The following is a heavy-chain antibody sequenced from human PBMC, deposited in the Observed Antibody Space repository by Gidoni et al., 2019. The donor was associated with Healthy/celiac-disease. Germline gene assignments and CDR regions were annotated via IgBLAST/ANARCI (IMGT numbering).Heavy chain of an antibody. J-gene: IGHJ3*02. CDR1: GCTFSDYY. CDR2: ISSISSYT. V-gene: IGHV3-11*05. CDR3: ARYGSGSYYKGPDAFDI. Sequence: QVQLVESGGGLVKPGGSLRLSCADAGCTFSDYYMSWIRQAPGKGLECVSSISSISSYTNYAASVKGRFTISRDNAKNSLYLQMNSLRAEDTAVYYCARYGSGSYYKGPDAFDIWGQGTMVTVSS. D-gene: IGHD3-10*01.